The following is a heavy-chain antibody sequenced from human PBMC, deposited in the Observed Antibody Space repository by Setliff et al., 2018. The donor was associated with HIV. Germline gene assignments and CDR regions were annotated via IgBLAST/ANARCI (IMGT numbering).Heavy chain of an antibody. CDR3: ARDVEHMMDV. Sequence: SVKVSCKASGYTFTSYYMHWVRQAPGQGLEWMGGIIPIFGTANYAQKFQGRVTITTDESTSTAYMELRRLRFDDTAVYYCARDVEHMMDVWGQGTTVTVSS. J-gene: IGHJ6*02. V-gene: IGHV1-69*05. CDR2: IIPIFGTA. CDR1: GYTFTSYY.